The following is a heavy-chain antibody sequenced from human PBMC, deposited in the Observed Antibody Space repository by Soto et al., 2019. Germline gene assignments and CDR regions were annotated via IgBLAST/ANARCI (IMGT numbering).Heavy chain of an antibody. CDR2: IYYSGST. CDR1: GGSINSNNYY. Sequence: PSETLSLTCTVSGGSINSNNYYWSWIRQPPGKGLEWIGSIYYSGSTYYNPSLKSRVTISVDTSKNQFSLKLSSVTAADTAVYYCAREGDYYDSSGYYYTYYFDYWGQGTLVTVSS. J-gene: IGHJ4*02. CDR3: AREGDYYDSSGYYYTYYFDY. V-gene: IGHV4-39*02. D-gene: IGHD3-22*01.